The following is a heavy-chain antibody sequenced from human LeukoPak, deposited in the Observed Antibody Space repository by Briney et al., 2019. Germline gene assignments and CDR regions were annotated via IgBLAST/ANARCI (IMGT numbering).Heavy chain of an antibody. V-gene: IGHV4-38-2*02. CDR3: AKSSGGGGHDS. CDR2: VYHSGT. CDR1: GYSIGSGHY. Sequence: ETLSLTCTVSGYSIGSGHYWAWIRQPPGKGLEWIGCVYHSGTYYKSSLTSRVTISMDTSKDQFSLKLTSVTAADSAFYYCAKSSGGGGHDSWGQGTLVTVSS. D-gene: IGHD6-25*01. J-gene: IGHJ5*01.